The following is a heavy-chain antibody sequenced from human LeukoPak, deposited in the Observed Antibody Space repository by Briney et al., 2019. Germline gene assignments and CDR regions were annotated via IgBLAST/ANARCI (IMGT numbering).Heavy chain of an antibody. D-gene: IGHD6-13*01. V-gene: IGHV1-46*01. Sequence: ASVKVSCKASGYTLTSYFIHWVRQAPGQGLEWMGIINPSGGSTSYAQKFQGRVTMTRDTSTSTVYMELSSLRSEDTAVYYCARDWSAAMTGFDYWGQGTLVTVSS. CDR3: ARDWSAAMTGFDY. CDR2: INPSGGST. J-gene: IGHJ4*02. CDR1: GYTLTSYF.